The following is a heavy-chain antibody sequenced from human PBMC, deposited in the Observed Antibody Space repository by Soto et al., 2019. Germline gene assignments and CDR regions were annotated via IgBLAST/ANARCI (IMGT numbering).Heavy chain of an antibody. CDR1: GFSLSTSGVG. D-gene: IGHD2-15*01. CDR3: AHRPSYCSGGSCYSGFDY. Sequence: SGPTLVNPTQTLTLTCTFSGFSLSTSGVGVGWIRQPPGKALEWLALIYWDDDKRYSPSLKSRLTITKDTSKNQVVLTMTNMDPVDTATYYCAHRPSYCSGGSCYSGFDYWGQGTLDTVSS. V-gene: IGHV2-5*02. CDR2: IYWDDDK. J-gene: IGHJ4*02.